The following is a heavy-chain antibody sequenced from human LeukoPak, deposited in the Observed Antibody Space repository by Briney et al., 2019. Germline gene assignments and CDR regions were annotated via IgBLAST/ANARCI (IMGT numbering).Heavy chain of an antibody. D-gene: IGHD4-17*01. J-gene: IGHJ4*02. CDR3: AKAPYGDYGRFDY. CDR1: GFTFSTYA. CDR2: IGDSGSET. V-gene: IGHV3-23*01. Sequence: GGALRLSSAASGFTFSTYAISGVRQGPGKGVDCGSTIGDSGSETDYADSVKGRFTISRNNSKNTLSLKLNSLRAEDTDVYYCAKAPYGDYGRFDYGGEGPLVAVSS.